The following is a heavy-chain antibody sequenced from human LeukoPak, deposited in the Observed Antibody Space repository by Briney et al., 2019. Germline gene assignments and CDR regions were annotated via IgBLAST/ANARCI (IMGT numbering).Heavy chain of an antibody. D-gene: IGHD3-22*01. CDR1: GFTFSDHY. CDR2: IRNKANSYTT. CDR3: TTDLDYYDSSGLLCREPY. V-gene: IGHV3-72*01. Sequence: GGSLRLSCAASGFTFSDHYMDWVRQAPGKGLEWVGRIRNKANSYTTEYAASVKGRFTISRDDSKNSLYLQMNSLKTEDTAVYYCTTDLDYYDSSGLLCREPYWGQGTLVTVSS. J-gene: IGHJ4*02.